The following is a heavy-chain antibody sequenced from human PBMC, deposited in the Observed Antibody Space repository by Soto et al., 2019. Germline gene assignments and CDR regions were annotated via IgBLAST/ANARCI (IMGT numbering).Heavy chain of an antibody. J-gene: IGHJ5*02. CDR3: ARDEYYDSNKWFDH. CDR2: VYSTGST. Sequence: SETLSLTCTVSGGAITAYYWSWIRQPVGEGLQWIGRVYSTGSTNYNPSLRSRVTMSVDTSQNQFFLRLSSVTAADTAVYYCARDEYYDSNKWFDHWGQGRVVTLXS. V-gene: IGHV4-4*07. D-gene: IGHD3-22*01. CDR1: GGAITAYY.